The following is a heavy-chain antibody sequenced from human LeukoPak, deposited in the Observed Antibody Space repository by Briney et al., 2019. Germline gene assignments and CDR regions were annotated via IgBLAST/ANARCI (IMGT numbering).Heavy chain of an antibody. CDR2: IKSDGST. Sequence: GGSLRLSCAASGFTFSSYWMHWVRQTPGKGLVWVSRIKSDGSTIYADSVKGRFTISRDNARNTLYLQMNSLRAEDTAVYYCARERSGWLFDYWGQGTLVTVSS. D-gene: IGHD6-19*01. J-gene: IGHJ4*02. CDR1: GFTFSSYW. CDR3: ARERSGWLFDY. V-gene: IGHV3-74*01.